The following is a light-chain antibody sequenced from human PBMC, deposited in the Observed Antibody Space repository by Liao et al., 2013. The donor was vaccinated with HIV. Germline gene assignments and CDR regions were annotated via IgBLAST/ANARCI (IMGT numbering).Light chain of an antibody. CDR3: QVWDSRSDHVV. J-gene: IGLJ2*01. Sequence: SYELTQPPSVSVSPGQTASITCSGDKLGDKYACWYQQKPGQSPVLVIYQDSKRPSGISERFSGSNSGNTATLTISRVEAGDEADYYCQVWDSRSDHVVFGGGTKLTVL. V-gene: IGLV3-1*01. CDR1: KLGDKY. CDR2: QDS.